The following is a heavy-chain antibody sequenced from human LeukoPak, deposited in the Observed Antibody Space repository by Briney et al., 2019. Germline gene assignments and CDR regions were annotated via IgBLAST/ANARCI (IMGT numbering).Heavy chain of an antibody. V-gene: IGHV1-69*04. CDR3: ARVYGSGSYRTRSPDY. CDR1: GGTFSSYA. Sequence: ASVKVSCKASGGTFSSYAISWVRQAPGQGLEWMERIIPILGIANYAQKFQGRVTITADKSTSTAYMELSSLRSEDTAVYYCARVYGSGSYRTRSPDYWGQGTLVTVSS. CDR2: IIPILGIA. J-gene: IGHJ4*02. D-gene: IGHD3-10*01.